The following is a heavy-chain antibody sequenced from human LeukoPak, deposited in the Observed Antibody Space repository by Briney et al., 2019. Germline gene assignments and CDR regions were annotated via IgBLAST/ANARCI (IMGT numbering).Heavy chain of an antibody. CDR1: GYTFTGYY. Sequence: GASVKVSCKASGYTFTGYYMHWVRQAPGQGLEWMGRINPNSGGTNYAQKFQGRVTMTRDTSISTAYMELSRLRSDDTAVYYCARGSSGYIRGDFDYWGQGTLVTVSS. V-gene: IGHV1-2*06. CDR3: ARGSSGYIRGDFDY. D-gene: IGHD3-22*01. CDR2: INPNSGGT. J-gene: IGHJ4*02.